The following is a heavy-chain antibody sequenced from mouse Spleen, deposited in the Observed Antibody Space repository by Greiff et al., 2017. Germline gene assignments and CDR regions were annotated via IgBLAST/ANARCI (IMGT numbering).Heavy chain of an antibody. J-gene: IGHJ3*01. CDR3: ARSGLSSGPFAY. Sequence: EVKLVESGPELVKPGASVKISCKASGYSFTDYNMNWVKQSNGKSLEWIGVINPNYGTTSYNQKFKGKATLTVDQSSSTAYMQLNSLTSEDSAVYYCARSGLSSGPFAYWGQGPLVTVSA. CDR1: GYSFTDYN. CDR2: INPNYGTT. D-gene: IGHD3-1*01. V-gene: IGHV1-39*01.